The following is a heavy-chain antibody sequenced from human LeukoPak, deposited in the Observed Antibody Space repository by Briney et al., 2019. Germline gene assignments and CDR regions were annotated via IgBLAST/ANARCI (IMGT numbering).Heavy chain of an antibody. CDR2: IKQDGSEK. Sequence: GGSLRLSCAASGFTFSSYWMSWVRQAPGKGLEWVANIKQDGSEKYYVDSVKGRFTISRDNAKNSLYLQMNSLRAEDTAVYYCARVRPGYCSSTSCYGVNYFDYWGQGTLVTVSS. CDR3: ARVRPGYCSSTSCYGVNYFDY. V-gene: IGHV3-7*01. J-gene: IGHJ4*02. CDR1: GFTFSSYW. D-gene: IGHD2-2*01.